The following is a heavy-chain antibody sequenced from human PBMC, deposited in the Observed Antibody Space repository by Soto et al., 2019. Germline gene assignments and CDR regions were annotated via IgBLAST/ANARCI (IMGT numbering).Heavy chain of an antibody. CDR1: GGSISSGGYY. CDR2: IYYTGSA. D-gene: IGHD6-6*01. Sequence: QVQLRESGPGLVQPSQTLSLTCTVSGGSISSGGYYWTWIRQHPGKGLELIGYIYYTGSAYYNPSLTTRITLAIDTSRSQFSLQLRAVTTADTSVYYCARLYSGSSRGLDVWGQVTTVTVAS. J-gene: IGHJ6*02. V-gene: IGHV4-31*03. CDR3: ARLYSGSSRGLDV.